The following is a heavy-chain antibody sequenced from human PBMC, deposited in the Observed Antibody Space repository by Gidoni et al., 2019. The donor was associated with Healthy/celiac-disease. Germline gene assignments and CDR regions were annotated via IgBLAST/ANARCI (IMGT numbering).Heavy chain of an antibody. CDR1: GFTFSSYA. V-gene: IGHV3-23*01. CDR3: AKDRNYDFWSGYLFFDI. J-gene: IGHJ3*02. D-gene: IGHD3-3*01. Sequence: EVQLLESGGGLVQPGGSLRLSCAASGFTFSSYAMSWVRQAPGKGLEWVSAISGRGGSTYYADSVKGRFTISRDNSKNTLYLQMNSLRAEDTAVYYCAKDRNYDFWSGYLFFDIWGQGTMVTVSS. CDR2: ISGRGGST.